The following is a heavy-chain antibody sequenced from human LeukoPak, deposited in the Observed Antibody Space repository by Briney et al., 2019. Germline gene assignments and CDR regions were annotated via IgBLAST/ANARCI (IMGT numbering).Heavy chain of an antibody. CDR1: GFTFSSYG. V-gene: IGHV3-30*18. CDR3: AKDGYCSSTSCRPYYYYGMDV. J-gene: IGHJ6*02. D-gene: IGHD2-2*03. CDR2: ISYDGSNK. Sequence: GGSLRLSCAASGFTFSSYGMHWVRQAPGKGLEWVAVISYDGSNKYYADSVKGRFTISRDNSKNTLYLQMNSLRAEDTAVYYCAKDGYCSSTSCRPYYYYGMDVWGQGTTVTVS.